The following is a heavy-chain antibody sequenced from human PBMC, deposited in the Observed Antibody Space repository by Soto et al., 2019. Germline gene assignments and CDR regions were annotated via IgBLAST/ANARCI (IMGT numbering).Heavy chain of an antibody. CDR3: ARESCSGGSCSGSFDS. D-gene: IGHD2-15*01. V-gene: IGHV3-11*01. J-gene: IGHJ4*02. Sequence: QVQLVESGGGLVKPGGSLRLSCAASGFTFSDYYMSWIRQAPGKGLDWVSYISNSGGTIYYADSVKGRFTISRDNAKNSLYLQMNSLGAEDTAVYYCARESCSGGSCSGSFDSWGREPWSPSPQ. CDR1: GFTFSDYY. CDR2: ISNSGGTI.